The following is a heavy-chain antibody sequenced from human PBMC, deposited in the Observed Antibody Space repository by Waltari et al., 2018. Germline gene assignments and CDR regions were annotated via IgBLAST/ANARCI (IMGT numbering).Heavy chain of an antibody. D-gene: IGHD2-2*01. CDR2: ISGSGGST. J-gene: IGHJ1*01. CDR3: AKDPKYHPTEYFQH. V-gene: IGHV3-23*01. Sequence: EVQLLESGGGLVQPGGSLRLSCVASGFTFTSYPLTWVPQAPGKGLEWVSGISGSGGSTYYADSVKGRFTISRDNSKNTMYLQMNSLRAEDTAVYYCAKDPKYHPTEYFQHWGQGTLVTVSS. CDR1: GFTFTSYP.